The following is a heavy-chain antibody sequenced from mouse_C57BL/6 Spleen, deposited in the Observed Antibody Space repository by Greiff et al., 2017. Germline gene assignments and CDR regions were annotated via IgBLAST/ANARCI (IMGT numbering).Heavy chain of an antibody. D-gene: IGHD1-1*01. J-gene: IGHJ2*01. CDR2: IDPSDSYT. CDR1: GYTFTSYW. CDR3: ARAGILEITTVVKDY. V-gene: IGHV1-59*01. Sequence: QVQLQQPGAELVRPGTSVKLSCKASGYTFTSYWMHWVKQRPGQGLEWIGVIDPSDSYTNYNQKFKGKATLTVDTSSSTAYMQLSSLTSEDSAVYYCARAGILEITTVVKDYWGQGTTLTVSS.